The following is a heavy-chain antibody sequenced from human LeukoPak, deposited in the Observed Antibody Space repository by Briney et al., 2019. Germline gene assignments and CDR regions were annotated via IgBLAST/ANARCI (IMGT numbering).Heavy chain of an antibody. J-gene: IGHJ4*02. D-gene: IGHD2-2*01. CDR2: IYYSGST. CDR1: GGSLNGYY. Sequence: SETLSLTCGVYGGSLNGYYWSWIRQPPGKGLEWIGYIYYSGSTNYNPSLKSRVTISVDTSKNQFSLKLSSVTAADTAVYYCARRGYCSSTTCYAFDYWGQGALVTVSS. V-gene: IGHV4-59*01. CDR3: ARRGYCSSTTCYAFDY.